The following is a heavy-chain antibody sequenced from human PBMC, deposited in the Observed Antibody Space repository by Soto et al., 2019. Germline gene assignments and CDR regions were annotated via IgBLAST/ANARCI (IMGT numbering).Heavy chain of an antibody. D-gene: IGHD5-12*01. CDR1: GFTFSSYG. CDR3: ARDRDGYNYYYYYGMAV. V-gene: IGHV3-30*03. CDR2: ISYDGSNK. Sequence: GGSLRLSCAASGFTFSSYGMHWVRQAPGKGLEWVAVISYDGSNKYYADSVKGRFTISRDNSKNTLYLQMNSLRDEDTAVYYCARDRDGYNYYYYYGMAVWGQGTTVTVSS. J-gene: IGHJ6*02.